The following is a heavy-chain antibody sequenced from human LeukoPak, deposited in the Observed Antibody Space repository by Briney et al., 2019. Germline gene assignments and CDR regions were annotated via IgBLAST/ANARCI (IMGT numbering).Heavy chain of an antibody. CDR2: IWYDGSNK. CDR1: GFTVSSNY. Sequence: GGSLRLSCAASGFTVSSNYMSWVRQAPGKGLEWVAVIWYDGSNKYYGDSVKGRFTISRDNSKNTLYLQMNSLRAEDTAVYYCARDSGHAFDIWGQGTMVTVSS. V-gene: IGHV3-33*08. CDR3: ARDSGHAFDI. J-gene: IGHJ3*02. D-gene: IGHD6-25*01.